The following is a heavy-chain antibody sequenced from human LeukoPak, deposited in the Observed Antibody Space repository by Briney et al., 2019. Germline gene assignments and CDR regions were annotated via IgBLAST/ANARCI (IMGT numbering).Heavy chain of an antibody. D-gene: IGHD3-3*01. Sequence: SETLSLTCTVSGGSIRGYYWSWIRQPPGKGLEWIGYIYYSGSTNYNPSLKSRVTISVDTSKNQFSLKLSSVTAADTAVYYCARLPNTRWSGYWFDYWGQGTLVTVSS. V-gene: IGHV4-59*08. J-gene: IGHJ4*02. CDR2: IYYSGST. CDR3: ARLPNTRWSGYWFDY. CDR1: GGSIRGYY.